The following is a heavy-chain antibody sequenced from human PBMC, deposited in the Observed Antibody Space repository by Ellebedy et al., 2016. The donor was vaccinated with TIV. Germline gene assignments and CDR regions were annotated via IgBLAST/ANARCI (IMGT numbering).Heavy chain of an antibody. CDR2: ITHSGST. D-gene: IGHD2-8*02. Sequence: MPSETLSLTCAVYGGPFSGYYWNWIRQPPGKGLEWIGEITHSGSTNYNPSLKSRVTISVDTSKNQFSLRLSSVTAADTALYYCASGLGVRRMNAFEIWGQGTRVTVSS. V-gene: IGHV4-34*01. CDR3: ASGLGVRRMNAFEI. CDR1: GGPFSGYY. J-gene: IGHJ3*02.